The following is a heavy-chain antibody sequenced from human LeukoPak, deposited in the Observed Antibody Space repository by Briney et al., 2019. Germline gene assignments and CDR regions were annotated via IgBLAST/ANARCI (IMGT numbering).Heavy chain of an antibody. CDR1: GGSISSGGYY. CDR3: ARDSGSGMGDFDY. CDR2: IYYSGST. V-gene: IGHV4-31*03. D-gene: IGHD3-10*01. Sequence: NPSQTLSLTCTVSGGSISSGGYYWSWIRQHPGKGLEWIGYIYYSGSTYYNPSLKSRVTISVDTSKNQFSLKLSSVTAAGTAVYYCARDSGSGMGDFDYWGRGTLVTVSS. J-gene: IGHJ4*02.